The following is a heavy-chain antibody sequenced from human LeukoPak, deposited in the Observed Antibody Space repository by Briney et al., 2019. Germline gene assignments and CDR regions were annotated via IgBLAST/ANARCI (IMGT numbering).Heavy chain of an antibody. CDR1: GGSISIYY. Sequence: SETLSLTCTVSGGSISIYYWSWIRQPPGKGLEWIGYIYDSGSTNYNPSLKSRVTISVDTSKNQFSLKLSSVTAADTAVYYCARGFPRRDCSSTSCAYYFDSWGQGTLVTVSS. J-gene: IGHJ4*02. CDR2: IYDSGST. V-gene: IGHV4-59*01. D-gene: IGHD2-2*01. CDR3: ARGFPRRDCSSTSCAYYFDS.